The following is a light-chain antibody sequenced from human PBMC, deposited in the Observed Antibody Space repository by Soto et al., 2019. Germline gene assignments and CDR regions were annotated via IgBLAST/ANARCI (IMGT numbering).Light chain of an antibody. CDR2: GAS. CDR1: QSVSSRS. CDR3: QQHNQWPIT. V-gene: IGKV3D-15*01. Sequence: EIVLTQSPGTLSLSPGERATLSCRASQSVSSRSLAWYQQKPGQAPRLLISGASSRATGIPARFSGSGSGTEFTLTINSLQSEDSAVYYCQQHNQWPITFGQGTRLEIK. J-gene: IGKJ5*01.